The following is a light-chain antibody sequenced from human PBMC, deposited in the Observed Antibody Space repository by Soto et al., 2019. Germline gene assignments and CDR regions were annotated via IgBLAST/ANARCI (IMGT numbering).Light chain of an antibody. Sequence: QSALTQPPSASGSPGQSVTISCTGTSSDVGAYSYVSWYQQHPGKAPKLMIYEVSQRPSGVPDRFSGSKSGNTASLTVSGLQAEDEADYYCSSYAGSNNYVFGTGTKLTVI. J-gene: IGLJ1*01. CDR1: SSDVGAYSY. CDR2: EVS. CDR3: SSYAGSNNYV. V-gene: IGLV2-8*01.